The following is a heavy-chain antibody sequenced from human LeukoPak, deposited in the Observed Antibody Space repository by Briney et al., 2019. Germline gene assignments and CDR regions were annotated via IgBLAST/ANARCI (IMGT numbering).Heavy chain of an antibody. D-gene: IGHD1-26*01. CDR1: GFTFSSHA. J-gene: IGHJ4*02. CDR2: ISSSGGNT. CDR3: AKGGSDYDDHGYSFDY. V-gene: IGHV3-23*01. Sequence: GGSLRLSCAASGFTFSSHAMSWVRQAPGKGLEWVSAISSSGGNTYYADSVKGRFTISRDNSKSTLYLQMNSLRAEDTAVYYCAKGGSDYDDHGYSFDYWGQGALVTVSS.